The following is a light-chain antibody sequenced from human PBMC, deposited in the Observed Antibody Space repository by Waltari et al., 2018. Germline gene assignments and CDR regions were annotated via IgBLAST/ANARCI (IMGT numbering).Light chain of an antibody. CDR2: KVT. CDR1: QSLLHSNGDTY. CDR3: MQTTKDPT. V-gene: IGKV2D-29*02. J-gene: IGKJ4*01. Sequence: DVVMTQTPLSLPVTPGEPASISCRSSQSLLHSNGDTYLHWYLQKPGQSPRLLIHKVTNRESGVTDRFSGSGSGTDFTLTISRVEPEDVGVYYCMQTTKDPTFGGGTKVEI.